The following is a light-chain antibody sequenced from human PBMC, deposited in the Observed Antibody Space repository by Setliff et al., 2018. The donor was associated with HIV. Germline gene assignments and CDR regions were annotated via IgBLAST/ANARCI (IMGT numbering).Light chain of an antibody. Sequence: QSVLAQPASVSGSPGQSITISCTGTTSDVGSYDLVSWYQQHPGKAPKLMIYEVTRRPSGVSNRFSGSKSGNTASLTISGLQAEDEADYYCCSYAGSSTYYVFGTGDQGQRP. V-gene: IGLV2-23*02. CDR3: CSYAGSSTYYV. J-gene: IGLJ1*01. CDR1: TSDVGSYDL. CDR2: EVT.